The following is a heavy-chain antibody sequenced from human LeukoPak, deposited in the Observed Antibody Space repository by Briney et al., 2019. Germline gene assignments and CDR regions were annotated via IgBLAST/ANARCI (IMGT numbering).Heavy chain of an antibody. D-gene: IGHD3-22*01. V-gene: IGHV3-30-3*01. CDR1: GFTFSSYA. Sequence: GGSLRLSCAASGFTFSSYAMHWVRQAPGKGLEWVAVISYDGSNKYYADSVKGRFTISRDNSKNTLYLQMNSLRAEDTAVYYCARPDSSGYFFFDYWGQGTLVTVSS. CDR2: ISYDGSNK. CDR3: ARPDSSGYFFFDY. J-gene: IGHJ4*02.